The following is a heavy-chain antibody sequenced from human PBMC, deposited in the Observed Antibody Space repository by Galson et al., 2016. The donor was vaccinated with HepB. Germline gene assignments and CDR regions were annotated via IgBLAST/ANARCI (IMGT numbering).Heavy chain of an antibody. Sequence: SLRLSCAVSGFSVSDNFMSWVRLAPGKGLEWVSTLYSAGGTYYADSIKGRATITRDISNNTLFLEVKRLRVDDTAVYYCTKSNTAIFPSYYYYGMDVWGQGTAVTVSS. CDR1: GFSVSDNF. CDR2: LYSAGGT. D-gene: IGHD5-18*01. V-gene: IGHV3-53*01. CDR3: TKSNTAIFPSYYYYGMDV. J-gene: IGHJ6*02.